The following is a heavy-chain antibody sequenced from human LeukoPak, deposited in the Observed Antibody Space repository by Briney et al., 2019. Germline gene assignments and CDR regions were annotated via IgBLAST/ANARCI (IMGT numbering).Heavy chain of an antibody. Sequence: SETLSLTCTVSSYSISSGYYWGWIRQPPGKGLEWIGSIYHSGSTYYNPSLKSRVTITVDTSKNQFSLKLNSVTAADTAVYYCARVPHGETIFGVVLYWFGPWGQGILVTVSS. D-gene: IGHD3-3*01. CDR2: IYHSGST. J-gene: IGHJ5*02. V-gene: IGHV4-38-2*02. CDR1: SYSISSGYY. CDR3: ARVPHGETIFGVVLYWFGP.